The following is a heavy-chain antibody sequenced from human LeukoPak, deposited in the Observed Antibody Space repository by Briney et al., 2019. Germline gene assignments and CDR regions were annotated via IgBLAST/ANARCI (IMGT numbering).Heavy chain of an antibody. V-gene: IGHV4-34*01. J-gene: IGHJ4*02. CDR2: INHSGST. CDR3: ARGRIVGATNGRSRLDY. D-gene: IGHD1-26*01. Sequence: SETLSLTCAVYGGSFSGYYWSRIRQPPGKGLEWIGEINHSGSTNYNPSLKSRVTISVDTSKNQFSLKLSSVTAADTAVYYCARGRIVGATNGRSRLDYWGQGTLVTVSS. CDR1: GGSFSGYY.